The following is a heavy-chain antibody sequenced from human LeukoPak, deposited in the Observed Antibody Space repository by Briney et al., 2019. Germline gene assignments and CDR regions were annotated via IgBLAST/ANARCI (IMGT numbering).Heavy chain of an antibody. V-gene: IGHV4-61*02. D-gene: IGHD6-13*01. CDR3: ARNGFRYSSRYFDY. Sequence: SETLSLTCTVSGDSISSGDYYWSWIRQPAGKGLEWIGRSSSSGSTNYNPSLKSRVTISVDTSKNQFSLKLSSVTAADTAVYFCARNGFRYSSRYFDYWGQGTLVTVSS. CDR1: GDSISSGDYY. CDR2: SSSSGST. J-gene: IGHJ4*02.